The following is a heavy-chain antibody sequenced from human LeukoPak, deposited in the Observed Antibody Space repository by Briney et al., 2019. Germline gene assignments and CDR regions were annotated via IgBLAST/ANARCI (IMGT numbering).Heavy chain of an antibody. CDR1: GYTFTGYY. Sequence: GASVTVSCKASGYTFTGYYMHWVRQAPGQGLEWMGWINPNSGGTNYAQKFQGRVTMTRDTSISTAYMELSRLRSDDTAVYYCARGYSSGWYPAGDWGQGTLVTVSS. CDR2: INPNSGGT. J-gene: IGHJ4*02. D-gene: IGHD6-19*01. V-gene: IGHV1-2*02. CDR3: ARGYSSGWYPAGD.